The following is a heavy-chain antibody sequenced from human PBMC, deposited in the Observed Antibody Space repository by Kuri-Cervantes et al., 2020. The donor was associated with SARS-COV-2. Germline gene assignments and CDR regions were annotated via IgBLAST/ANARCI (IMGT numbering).Heavy chain of an antibody. CDR2: IIPIFGTA. Sequence: SVKVSCKTSGYTFTSSGLTWVRQAPGQGLEWMGGIIPIFGTANYAQKFQGRVTITADESTSTAYMELSSLRSEDTAVYYCVRDLAVVVPAATDDYWGQGTLVTVSS. J-gene: IGHJ4*02. CDR3: VRDLAVVVPAATDDY. V-gene: IGHV1-69*13. CDR1: GYTFTSSG. D-gene: IGHD2-2*01.